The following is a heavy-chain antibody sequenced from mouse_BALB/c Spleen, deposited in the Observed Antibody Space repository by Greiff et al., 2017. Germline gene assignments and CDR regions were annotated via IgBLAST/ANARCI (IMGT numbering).Heavy chain of an antibody. Sequence: EVMLVESGGGLVKPGGSLKLSCAASGFTFSSYAMSWVRQTPEKRLEWVASISSGGSTYYPDSVKGRFTISRDNARNILYLQMSSLRSEDTAMYYCARDPDYYGSSSGYFDYWGQGTTLTVSS. D-gene: IGHD1-1*01. CDR3: ARDPDYYGSSSGYFDY. CDR1: GFTFSSYA. J-gene: IGHJ2*01. CDR2: ISSGGST. V-gene: IGHV5-6-5*01.